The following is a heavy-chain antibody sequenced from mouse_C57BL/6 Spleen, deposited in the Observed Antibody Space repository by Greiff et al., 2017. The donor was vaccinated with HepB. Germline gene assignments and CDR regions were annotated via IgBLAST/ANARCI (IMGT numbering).Heavy chain of an antibody. CDR3: ARWGGSSPFDY. CDR2: INPNYGTT. Sequence: VQLQQSGPELVKPGASVKISCKASGCSFTDYNMNWVKQSNGKSLEWIGVINPNYGTTSYNQKFKGKATLTVDQSSSTAYMELRSLTSEDTAVYYCARWGGSSPFDYWGQGTTLTVSS. CDR1: GCSFTDYN. D-gene: IGHD1-1*01. V-gene: IGHV1-39*01. J-gene: IGHJ2*01.